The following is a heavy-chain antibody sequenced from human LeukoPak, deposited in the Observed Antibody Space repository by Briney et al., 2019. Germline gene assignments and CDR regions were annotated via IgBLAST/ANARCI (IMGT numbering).Heavy chain of an antibody. V-gene: IGHV3-21*01. J-gene: IGHJ4*02. CDR2: ISSSSSYI. Sequence: GGSLRLPCAASGFTFSSYSMNWVRQAPGKGLEWVSSISSSSSYIYYADSVKGRFTISRDNAKNSLYLQMNSLRAEDTAVYYCARDRSSGPDYWGQGTLVTVSS. D-gene: IGHD6-19*01. CDR1: GFTFSSYS. CDR3: ARDRSSGPDY.